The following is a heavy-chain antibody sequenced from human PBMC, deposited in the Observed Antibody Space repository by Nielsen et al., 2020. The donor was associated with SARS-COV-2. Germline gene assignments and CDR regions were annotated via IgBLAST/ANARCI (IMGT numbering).Heavy chain of an antibody. J-gene: IGHJ5*02. CDR1: GSSFSSGGSS. Sequence: SETLSLTCSVSGSSFSSGGSSYSWIRQHPGKGLEWIGLGHYTGNTYYNPSLQSRLFISVDTSKNQFSLRLSSVTAADTAVYYCATGAGWFDPWGQGTRVTVSS. CDR3: ATGAGWFDP. V-gene: IGHV4-31*03. D-gene: IGHD6-19*01. CDR2: GHYTGNT.